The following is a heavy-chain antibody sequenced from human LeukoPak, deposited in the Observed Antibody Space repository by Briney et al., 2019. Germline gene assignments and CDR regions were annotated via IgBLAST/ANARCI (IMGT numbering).Heavy chain of an antibody. CDR2: IYSGGST. CDR1: GFTVSSNY. V-gene: IGHV3-66*01. Sequence: GGSLSLSCAASGFTVSSNYMSWVRQAPGKGLEWVSVIYSGGSTYYADSVKGRFTISRNNSKNPLYLQMNSLRAEDTAVYYCARERIAVAGTPAWFDPWGQGTLVTVSS. D-gene: IGHD6-19*01. J-gene: IGHJ5*02. CDR3: ARERIAVAGTPAWFDP.